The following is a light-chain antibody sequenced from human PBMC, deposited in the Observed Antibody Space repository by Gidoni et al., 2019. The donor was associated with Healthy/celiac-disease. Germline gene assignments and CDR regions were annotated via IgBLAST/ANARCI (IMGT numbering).Light chain of an antibody. CDR3: QQYHSYSCS. CDR2: KAS. Sequence: RVTITCRASQSISSWLAWYQQKPGKAPKLLIYKASSVESGVPSRFSGSGSGTEFTLTISSLQPDDFATYYCQQYHSYSCSFGQGTKLEIK. J-gene: IGKJ2*04. CDR1: QSISSW. V-gene: IGKV1-5*03.